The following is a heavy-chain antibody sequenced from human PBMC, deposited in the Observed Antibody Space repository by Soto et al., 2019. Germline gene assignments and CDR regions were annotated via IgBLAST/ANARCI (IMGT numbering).Heavy chain of an antibody. Sequence: ASVKVSCKASGYTFTGYYMHWVRQAPGQRLEWMGWINPNSGGTNYAQKFQGWVTMTRDTSISTAYMELSRLRSDDTAVYYCARGDVLMVYANYYYGMDVWGQGTTVTVSS. CDR1: GYTFTGYY. D-gene: IGHD2-8*01. V-gene: IGHV1-2*04. J-gene: IGHJ6*02. CDR2: INPNSGGT. CDR3: ARGDVLMVYANYYYGMDV.